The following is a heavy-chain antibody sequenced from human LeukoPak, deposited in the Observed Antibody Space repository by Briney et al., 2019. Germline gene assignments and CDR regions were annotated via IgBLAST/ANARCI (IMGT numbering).Heavy chain of an antibody. CDR1: GYTFTGYY. J-gene: IGHJ3*02. D-gene: IGHD6-13*01. Sequence: ASVKVSCKASGYTFTGYYMHWVRPAPGQGLEWMGWTNPNSGGTNYAQKFQGRVTMTRDTSISTAYMELSRLRSDDTAVYYCARDLIIAAAGKAFDIWGQGTMVTVSS. V-gene: IGHV1-2*02. CDR3: ARDLIIAAAGKAFDI. CDR2: TNPNSGGT.